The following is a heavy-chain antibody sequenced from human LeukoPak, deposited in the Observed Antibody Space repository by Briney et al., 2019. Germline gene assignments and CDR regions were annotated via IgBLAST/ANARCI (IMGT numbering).Heavy chain of an antibody. D-gene: IGHD2-8*01. Sequence: PGGSLRLSCAASGFTVSSNFMSWVRQAPGKGLEWVSVIDCGDNTYYADSVKGRFTISRDKSKNMLYLQVNSLRVEDTAIYYCARRVYNTGSLDYWGQGTLVTVSS. CDR2: IDCGDNT. CDR3: ARRVYNTGSLDY. CDR1: GFTVSSNF. J-gene: IGHJ4*02. V-gene: IGHV3-53*01.